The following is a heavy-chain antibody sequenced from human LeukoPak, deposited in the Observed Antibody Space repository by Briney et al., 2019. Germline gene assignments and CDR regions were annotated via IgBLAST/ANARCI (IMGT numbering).Heavy chain of an antibody. J-gene: IGHJ4*02. V-gene: IGHV3-53*01. CDR1: GSTVSSNY. D-gene: IGHD5-18*01. CDR3: ARDRNPWVDTAGDDY. Sequence: GGSLRLSCAASGSTVSSNYMSWVRQAPEKGLEWVSVIYSGGSTYYADSVKGRFTISRGNSKNTLYLQMNSLRAEDTAVYYCARDRNPWVDTAGDDYWGQGTLVTVSS. CDR2: IYSGGST.